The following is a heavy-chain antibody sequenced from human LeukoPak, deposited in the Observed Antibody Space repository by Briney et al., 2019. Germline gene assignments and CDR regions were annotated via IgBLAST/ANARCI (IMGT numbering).Heavy chain of an antibody. CDR1: GGTFSSYA. CDR3: AVDIVVVVAATLFYYYGMDV. Sequence: GASVKVSCKASGGTFSSYAISWARQAPGQGLEWMGGIIPIFGTANYAQKFQGRVTITADESTSTAYMELSSLRSEDTAVYYCAVDIVVVVAATLFYYYGMDVWGQGTTVTVSS. V-gene: IGHV1-69*13. CDR2: IIPIFGTA. D-gene: IGHD2-15*01. J-gene: IGHJ6*02.